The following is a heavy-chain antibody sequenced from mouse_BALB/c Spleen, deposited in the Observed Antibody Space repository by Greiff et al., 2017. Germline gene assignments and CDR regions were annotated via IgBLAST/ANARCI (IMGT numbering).Heavy chain of an antibody. Sequence: EVKLMESGGGLVQPGGSLKLSCAASGFTFSSYTMSWVRQTPEKRLEWVAYISNGGGSTYYPDTVKGRFTISRDNAKNTLYLQMSSLKSEDTAMYYCARLSMITFAYWGQGTLVTVSA. CDR2: ISNGGGST. CDR3: ARLSMITFAY. J-gene: IGHJ3*01. D-gene: IGHD2-4*01. CDR1: GFTFSSYT. V-gene: IGHV5-12-2*01.